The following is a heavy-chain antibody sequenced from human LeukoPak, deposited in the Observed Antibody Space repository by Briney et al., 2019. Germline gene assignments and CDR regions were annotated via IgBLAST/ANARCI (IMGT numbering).Heavy chain of an antibody. D-gene: IGHD1/OR15-1a*01. V-gene: IGHV3-30*02. J-gene: IGHJ4*02. CDR2: IWYGGSNK. CDR3: AKDKTGTQYYFDY. CDR1: GFTFSSYG. Sequence: GGSLRHSCAASGFTFSSYGMHWVRQAPGKGLEWVAVIWYGGSNKYYADSVKGRFTISRDNSKNTLYLQMNSLRAEDTAVYYCAKDKTGTQYYFDYWGQGTLVTVSS.